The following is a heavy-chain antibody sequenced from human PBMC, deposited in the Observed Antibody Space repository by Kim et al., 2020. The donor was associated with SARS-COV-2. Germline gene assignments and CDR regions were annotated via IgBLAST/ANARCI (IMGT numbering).Heavy chain of an antibody. V-gene: IGHV3-21*01. CDR2: ISSSSSYI. Sequence: GGSLRLSCAASGFTFSSYSMNWVRQAPGKGLEWVSSISSSSSYIYYADSVKGRFTISRDNAKNSLYLQMNSLRAEDTAVYYCAREPSIFYLYDSSRYFDYWGQGTLVTVSS. J-gene: IGHJ4*02. D-gene: IGHD3-22*01. CDR1: GFTFSSYS. CDR3: AREPSIFYLYDSSRYFDY.